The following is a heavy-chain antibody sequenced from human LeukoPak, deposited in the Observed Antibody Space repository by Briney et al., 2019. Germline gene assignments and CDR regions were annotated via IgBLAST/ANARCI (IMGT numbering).Heavy chain of an antibody. J-gene: IGHJ6*02. Sequence: ASVKVSCKASGYTFTGYYMHWVRQAPGQGLEWMGWINPNSGNTGYAQKFQGRVTMTRNTSISTAYMELSSLRSEDTAVYYCARGPMLSGMDVWGQGTTVTVSS. CDR2: INPNSGNT. D-gene: IGHD2-2*01. CDR3: ARGPMLSGMDV. CDR1: GYTFTGYY. V-gene: IGHV1-8*02.